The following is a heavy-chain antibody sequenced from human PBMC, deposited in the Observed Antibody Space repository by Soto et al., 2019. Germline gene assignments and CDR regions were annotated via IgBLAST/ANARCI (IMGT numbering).Heavy chain of an antibody. CDR1: GFDFSGHG. Sequence: GSLRLACSASGFDFSGHGMPWVPQAAGRGLEWVAVISYDGNNKDYADSVEGRLTISRDNSRNTLDLQMNSLRVDDTAVYYCATDGGTGYKPPNYYYYGLDVWGQGTKVTVYS. D-gene: IGHD6-25*01. J-gene: IGHJ6*02. CDR2: ISYDGNNK. CDR3: ATDGGTGYKPPNYYYYGLDV. V-gene: IGHV3-30*03.